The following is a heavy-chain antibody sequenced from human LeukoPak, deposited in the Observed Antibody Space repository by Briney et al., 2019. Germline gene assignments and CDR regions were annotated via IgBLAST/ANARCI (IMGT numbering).Heavy chain of an antibody. CDR3: AREKWLRDYYYGMDV. CDR1: GFTFSSYG. CDR2: IWYDGSNK. D-gene: IGHD5-18*01. J-gene: IGHJ6*02. V-gene: IGHV3-33*01. Sequence: GGSLRLSCAASGFTFSSYGMHWVRQAPGKGLEWVAVIWYDGSNKYYADSVKGRLTISRDNSKNTLYLQMNSLRAEDTAVYYCAREKWLRDYYYGMDVWGQGTTVTVSS.